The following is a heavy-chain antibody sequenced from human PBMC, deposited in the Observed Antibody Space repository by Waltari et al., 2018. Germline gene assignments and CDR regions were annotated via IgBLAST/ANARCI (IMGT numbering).Heavy chain of an antibody. D-gene: IGHD1-26*01. CDR3: AGDVGSSDY. V-gene: IGHV1-2*02. CDR1: GYVFTGYY. CDR2: INPNRGGT. J-gene: IGHJ4*02. Sequence: QVQLVQSGAEVKKPGASVKVSCKASGYVFTGYYMHWVRQSPGQGHEWIGWINPNRGGTNYAQKFQGRVTMTRDTSISTAYMELSRLRSDDTAVYYCAGDVGSSDYWGQGTLVTVSS.